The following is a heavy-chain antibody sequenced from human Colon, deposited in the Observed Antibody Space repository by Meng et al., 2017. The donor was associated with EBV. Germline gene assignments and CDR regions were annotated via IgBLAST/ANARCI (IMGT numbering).Heavy chain of an antibody. CDR2: INTGNGET. D-gene: IGHD6-19*01. Sequence: QGQLVQAGTEVKKPGAKVEGSCKGSGYTFTSYAMNWVRQAPGQRLEWMGWINTGNGETKYSQKFQGRVTLTRDTSASTAYMELSSLRSEDTAVYYCASRPGIAVAGFDYWGQGTLVTVSS. CDR3: ASRPGIAVAGFDY. J-gene: IGHJ4*02. V-gene: IGHV1-3*04. CDR1: GYTFTSYA.